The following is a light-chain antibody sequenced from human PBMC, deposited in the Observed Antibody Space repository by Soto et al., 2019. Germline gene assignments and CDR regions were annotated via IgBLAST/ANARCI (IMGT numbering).Light chain of an antibody. J-gene: IGKJ5*01. CDR1: RSVSSY. Sequence: EIVLTQSPATLSLSPGESXXXXXXATRSVSSYLAWYQQKPGQAPRLLIYGASTSATGIPARFSGSGSGTEFTLTINSLQSEDFAVYYCQHRSNWPPGFGQGTRLEI. CDR3: QHRSNWPPG. CDR2: GAS. V-gene: IGKV3-11*01.